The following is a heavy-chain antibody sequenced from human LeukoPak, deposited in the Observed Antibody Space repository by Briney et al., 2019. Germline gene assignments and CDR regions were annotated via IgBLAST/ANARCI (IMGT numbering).Heavy chain of an antibody. CDR3: ARGPHVYSSSWYSRGGYYMDV. CDR2: IKQDGSEK. J-gene: IGHJ6*03. D-gene: IGHD6-13*01. CDR1: GFTFSSYW. V-gene: IGHV3-7*01. Sequence: PGGSLRLSCAASGFTFSSYWMSWVRQAPGKGLEWVANIKQDGSEKYYVDSVKGRFTISRDNAKNSLYLQMNSQRAEDTAVYYCARGPHVYSSSWYSRGGYYMDVWGKGTTVTVSS.